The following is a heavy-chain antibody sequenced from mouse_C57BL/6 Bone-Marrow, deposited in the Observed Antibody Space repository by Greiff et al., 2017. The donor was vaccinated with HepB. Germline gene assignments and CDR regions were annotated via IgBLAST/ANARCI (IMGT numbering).Heavy chain of an antibody. V-gene: IGHV1-9*01. CDR1: GYTFTGYW. CDR2: ILPGSGST. D-gene: IGHD2-3*01. J-gene: IGHJ2*01. Sequence: QVQLQQSGAELMKPGASVKLSCKATGYTFTGYWIEWVKQRPGHGLEWIGEILPGSGSTNYNVKFKGKATFTADTSSNTAYMQLSSLPTADSAIYYCARSIIYDGYYDGHFDYWGQGTTLTVSS. CDR3: ARSIIYDGYYDGHFDY.